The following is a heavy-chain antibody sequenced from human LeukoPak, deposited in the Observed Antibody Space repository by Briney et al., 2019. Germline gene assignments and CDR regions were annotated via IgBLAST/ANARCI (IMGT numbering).Heavy chain of an antibody. CDR2: MYHSGST. J-gene: IGHJ4*02. CDR3: ARDLGTAGRPNDN. CDR1: GFTFSNAW. D-gene: IGHD2-21*02. Sequence: GSLRLSCAASGFTFSNAWMSWVRQPPGKGLEWIGEMYHSGSTNYNPSLKSRVTISVDKSKNQFSLKLTSVTAADTAMYSCARDLGTAGRPNDNWGQGTLITVSS. V-gene: IGHV4-4*01.